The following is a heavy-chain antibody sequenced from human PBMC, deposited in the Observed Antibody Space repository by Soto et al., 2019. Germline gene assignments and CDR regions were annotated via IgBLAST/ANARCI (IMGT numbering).Heavy chain of an antibody. CDR2: IFTGGGT. CDR3: AKGPAIVLVPAAMNYYYGMDV. CDR1: GFNVGNYY. V-gene: IGHV3-53*05. D-gene: IGHD2-2*01. Sequence: GGSQRLSSTASGFNVGNYYMSWVRQAPGKGLEWVSVIFTGGGTSYADSVKGRFTISRDNSKNTLYLQMDSLRAEDTAVYYCAKGPAIVLVPAAMNYYYGMDVWGQGTTVTVSS. J-gene: IGHJ6*02.